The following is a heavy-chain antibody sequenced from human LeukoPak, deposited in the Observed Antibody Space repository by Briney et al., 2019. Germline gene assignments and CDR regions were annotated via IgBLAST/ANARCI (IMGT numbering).Heavy chain of an antibody. CDR2: ISYDGSNK. CDR1: GYTFTSYY. CDR3: ARVVGPRLLGRSGDY. Sequence: SCKASGYTFTSYYMHWVRQAPGKGLEWVAVISYDGSNKYYADSVKGRFTISRDNSKNTLYLQMNSLRAEDTAVYYCARVVGPRLLGRSGDYWGQGTLVTVSS. V-gene: IGHV3-30-3*01. D-gene: IGHD2-15*01. J-gene: IGHJ4*02.